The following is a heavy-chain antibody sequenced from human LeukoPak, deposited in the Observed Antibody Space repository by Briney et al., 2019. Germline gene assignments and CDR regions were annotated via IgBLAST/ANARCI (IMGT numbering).Heavy chain of an antibody. CDR1: DGSISSYY. J-gene: IGHJ4*02. CDR2: IYYSGNT. V-gene: IGHV4-59*12. D-gene: IGHD4-23*01. Sequence: PSETLSLTCTVSDGSISSYYWSWIRQPPGKGLEWIRYIYYSGNTNYNPSLKSRVTISVDKSKNQFSLKLSSVTAADTAVYYCARVMSLEVTQYYFDYWGQGTLVTVSS. CDR3: ARVMSLEVTQYYFDY.